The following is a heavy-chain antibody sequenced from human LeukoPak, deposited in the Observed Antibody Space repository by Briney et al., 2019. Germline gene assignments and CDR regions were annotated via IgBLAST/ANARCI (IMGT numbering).Heavy chain of an antibody. J-gene: IGHJ4*02. CDR2: ISAYNGNT. CDR1: GYTLSCYG. Sequence: ASVQVSCKAPGYTLSCYGISWVRPARGQGLEGMGWISAYNGNTNYRQKLQDRATMITDTSTSTVYVDLRSLRSDDTAIYYCARDSPDGSGTYYNDSPDYWGQGTLVTVSS. D-gene: IGHD3-10*01. CDR3: ARDSPDGSGTYYNDSPDY. V-gene: IGHV1-18*01.